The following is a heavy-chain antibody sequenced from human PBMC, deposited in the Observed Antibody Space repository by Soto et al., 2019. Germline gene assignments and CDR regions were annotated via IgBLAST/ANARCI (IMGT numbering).Heavy chain of an antibody. CDR3: ARAPPGGYYFDF. D-gene: IGHD3-16*01. CDR1: GFTFSSYG. J-gene: IGHJ4*02. Sequence: QVQLVESGGGVVQPGRSLRLSCAASGFTFSSYGMHWVRQAPGKGLEWVAVIWYDGSNKYYADSVKGRFTISRDNSKNTLYPQMNSLGAEDTAVYYCARAPPGGYYFDFWGQGTLVTVSS. CDR2: IWYDGSNK. V-gene: IGHV3-33*01.